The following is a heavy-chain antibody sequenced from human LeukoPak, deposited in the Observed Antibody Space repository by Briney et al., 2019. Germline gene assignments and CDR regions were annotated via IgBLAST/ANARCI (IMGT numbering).Heavy chain of an antibody. D-gene: IGHD6-6*01. V-gene: IGHV4-59*01. CDR1: GGSISSYY. J-gene: IGHJ4*02. CDR3: ARAGSSSPLDY. CDR2: IYYGGST. Sequence: SETLSLTCTVSGGSISSYYWSWIRQPPGKGLEWIGYIYYGGSTNYNPSLKSRVTISVDTSKNQFSLKLSSVTAADTAVYYCARAGSSSPLDYWGQGTLVTVSS.